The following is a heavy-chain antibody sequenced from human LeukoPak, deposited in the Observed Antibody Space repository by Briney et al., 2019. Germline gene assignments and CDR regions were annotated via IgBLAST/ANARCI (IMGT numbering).Heavy chain of an antibody. CDR1: GFTFSSFD. J-gene: IGHJ4*02. V-gene: IGHV3-23*01. D-gene: IGHD5-12*01. CDR3: AKRGDSGYDRFFDY. CDR2: ISGSGGST. Sequence: GGSLRLSCAASGFTFSSFDMHWVRQPTGQGLEWVSGISGSGGSTFYADSVKGRFTISRDNSKNTLYLQMNSLRAEDTAVYYCAKRGDSGYDRFFDYWGQGTLVTVSS.